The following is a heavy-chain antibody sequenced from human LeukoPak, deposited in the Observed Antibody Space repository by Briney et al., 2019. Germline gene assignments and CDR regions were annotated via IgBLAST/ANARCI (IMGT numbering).Heavy chain of an antibody. V-gene: IGHV3-48*03. CDR3: AGDASGGNLPFDY. D-gene: IGHD4-23*01. CDR2: ISGGGETR. J-gene: IGHJ4*02. CDR1: GFTFNTYE. Sequence: PGGSLRLSCAASGFTFNTYEMNWVRQAPGKGLEWVSYISGGGETRYYADSVKGRFTISRDNGKNSLYLQMNSLRVVDTAVYYCAGDASGGNLPFDYWGQGTPVTVSS.